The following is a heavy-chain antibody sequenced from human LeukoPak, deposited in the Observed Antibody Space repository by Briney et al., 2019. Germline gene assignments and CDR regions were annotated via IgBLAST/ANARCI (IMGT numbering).Heavy chain of an antibody. CDR3: ATGVRSSGYPY. D-gene: IGHD3-22*01. CDR1: GYTFTDYY. V-gene: IGHV1-69-2*01. J-gene: IGHJ4*02. CDR2: VDPEDGET. Sequence: GASVKVSCKASGYTFTDYYMHWVQQAPGKGLEWMGRVDPEDGETIYAEKFQGRVTITADTSTDTAYMELSSLRSEDTAVYYCATGVRSSGYPYWGQGTLVTVSS.